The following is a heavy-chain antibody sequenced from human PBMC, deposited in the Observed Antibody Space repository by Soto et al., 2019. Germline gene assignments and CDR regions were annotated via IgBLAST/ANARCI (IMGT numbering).Heavy chain of an antibody. CDR1: GYTFTSYG. J-gene: IGHJ6*02. V-gene: IGHV1-18*01. Sequence: QVPLVQSGAEVKKPGASVKVSCKASGYTFTSYGISWVRQAPGQGLEWMGWISAYNGNTNYAQKLQGRVTMTTDTSRSTAYMELRSLRSDDTAVYYCARGMGYARFEEYYGMDVWGQGTTVTVSS. CDR2: ISAYNGNT. D-gene: IGHD3-10*01. CDR3: ARGMGYARFEEYYGMDV.